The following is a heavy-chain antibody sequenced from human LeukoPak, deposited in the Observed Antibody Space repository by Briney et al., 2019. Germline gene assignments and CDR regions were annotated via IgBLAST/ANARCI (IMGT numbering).Heavy chain of an antibody. J-gene: IGHJ4*02. CDR1: GFILSDYA. CDR2: ISYDGTYK. V-gene: IGHV3-30*04. CDR3: ARAGAVALYFDY. D-gene: IGHD6-19*01. Sequence: GALRLSCAASGFILSDYAMHWVRQAPGVGLEWVAVISYDGTYKYYADSVKGRFTISRDDSKNTLYLQMSSLGAEDTALYYCARAGAVALYFDYWGQGTLVTVSS.